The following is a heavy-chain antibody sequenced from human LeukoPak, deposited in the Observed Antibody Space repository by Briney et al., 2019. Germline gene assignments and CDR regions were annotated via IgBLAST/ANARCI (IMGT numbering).Heavy chain of an antibody. V-gene: IGHV3-74*03. Sequence: GGSLRLSCAASGFSFSTYWMHWVRQAPGRGLVWVSRINSAGSSTTYADSVKGRFTLSRDNAKNTLYLQMNSLRAEDTAVYYCALGTKPLSYHFFDYWGRGALVTVSS. D-gene: IGHD1-7*01. CDR1: GFSFSTYW. CDR2: INSAGSST. J-gene: IGHJ4*02. CDR3: ALGTKPLSYHFFDY.